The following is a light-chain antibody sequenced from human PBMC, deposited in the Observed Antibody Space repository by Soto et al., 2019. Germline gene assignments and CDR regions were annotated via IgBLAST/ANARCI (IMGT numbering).Light chain of an antibody. CDR2: ASS. Sequence: EIVLTQSPGTLSLSPGERATFSCGASQSVSSNYLAWYQQKPGQAPRLLIYASSSRATGIPDRFSGSGSGTDFTLSISRLEPEDFAVYYCQQYRSSPPTFGQGTKVDIK. CDR3: QQYRSSPPT. J-gene: IGKJ1*01. CDR1: QSVSSNY. V-gene: IGKV3-20*01.